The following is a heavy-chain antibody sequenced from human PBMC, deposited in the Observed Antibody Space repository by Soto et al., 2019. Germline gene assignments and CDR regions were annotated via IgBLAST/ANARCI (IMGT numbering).Heavy chain of an antibody. V-gene: IGHV3-53*01. D-gene: IGHD3-16*01. CDR3: ARDRGPPSYDHNPYYGMDV. CDR2: IYSGGST. CDR1: GFTVSSNY. Sequence: PGGSLRLSCAASGFTVSSNYMSWVRQAPGKGLEWVSVIYSGGSTYYADSVKGRFTISRDNSKNTLYLQMNSLRAEDTAVYYCARDRGPPSYDHNPYYGMDVWGQGTTVTVSS. J-gene: IGHJ6*02.